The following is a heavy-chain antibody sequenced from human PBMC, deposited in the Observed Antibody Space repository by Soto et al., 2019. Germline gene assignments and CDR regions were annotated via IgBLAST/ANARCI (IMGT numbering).Heavy chain of an antibody. CDR3: AKDGRGVVRGRYVHFDY. CDR2: VSGSGGVT. V-gene: IGHV3-23*01. CDR1: GFPFSSFA. D-gene: IGHD3-10*01. Sequence: EVQLLESGGGLVQPGGSLRLSCTASGFPFSSFAMSWVRQAPGKGLEWVSLVSGSGGVTYYADSVKGRFTISRDNSKNTVYLQMNSLRGEDTAVYSCAKDGRGVVRGRYVHFDYWGQGTLVTVSS. J-gene: IGHJ4*02.